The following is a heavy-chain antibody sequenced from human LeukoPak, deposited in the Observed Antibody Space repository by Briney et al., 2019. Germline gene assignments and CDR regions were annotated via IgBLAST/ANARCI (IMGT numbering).Heavy chain of an antibody. Sequence: GGSLRLSCAASGLTFSDYSMTWVRQAPGKGLFWVSGISAGGGSTYYADSVKGRFTISRDNAKNSLYLQMNSLRAEDTAVYYCAREESGSSGWYDYWGQGTLVTVSS. D-gene: IGHD6-19*01. CDR3: AREESGSSGWYDY. CDR2: ISAGGGST. J-gene: IGHJ4*02. V-gene: IGHV3-23*01. CDR1: GLTFSDYS.